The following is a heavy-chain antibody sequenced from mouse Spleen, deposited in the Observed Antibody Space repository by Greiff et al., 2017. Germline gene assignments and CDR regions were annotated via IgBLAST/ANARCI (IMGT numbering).Heavy chain of an antibody. CDR1: GYTFTDYY. D-gene: IGHD2-4*01. J-gene: IGHJ3*01. V-gene: IGHV1-26*01. Sequence: EVQRVESGPELVKPGASVKMSCKASGYTFTDYYMKWVKQSHGKGLEWIGDIYPNNGDTFYNQKFKGKATLTADKSSSTAYMQLNSLTSEDSAVYYCARDDYDAWFAYWGQGTLVTVSA. CDR2: IYPNNGDT. CDR3: ARDDYDAWFAY.